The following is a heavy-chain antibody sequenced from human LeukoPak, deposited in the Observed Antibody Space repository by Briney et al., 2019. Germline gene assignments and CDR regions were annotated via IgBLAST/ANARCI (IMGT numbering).Heavy chain of an antibody. CDR3: AKGRIIMVRAVPAFYY. CDR2: IYYSGST. V-gene: IGHV4-39*01. CDR1: GGSISSSSYY. D-gene: IGHD3-10*01. Sequence: SETLSLTCTVSGGSISSSSYYWGWIRQPPGKGLEWIGSIYYSGSTYYNPSLKSRVTISVDTSKNQFSLKLSSVTAAGTAVYYYAKGRIIMVRAVPAFYYWGQGTLVTVS. J-gene: IGHJ4*02.